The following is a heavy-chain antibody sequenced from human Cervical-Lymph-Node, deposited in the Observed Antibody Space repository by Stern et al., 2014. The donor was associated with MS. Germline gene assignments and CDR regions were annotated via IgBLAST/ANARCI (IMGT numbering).Heavy chain of an antibody. D-gene: IGHD2-2*01. CDR3: AFFTTSSPSWALDY. CDR2: ISYDGSNK. Sequence: MQLVESGGGVVQPGRSLRLSCAASGFTFSSYGMHWVRQAPGKGLEWVAVISYDGSNKYYADSVKGRFTISRDNSKNTLYLQMNSLRAEDTAVYYCAFFTTSSPSWALDYWGQGTLVTVSS. J-gene: IGHJ4*02. V-gene: IGHV3-30*03. CDR1: GFTFSSYG.